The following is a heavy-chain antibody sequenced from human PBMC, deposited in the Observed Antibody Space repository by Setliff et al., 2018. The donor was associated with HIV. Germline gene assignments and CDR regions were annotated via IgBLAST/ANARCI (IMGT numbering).Heavy chain of an antibody. CDR2: IDSSGTT. Sequence: KPSETLSLTCTISGGSFGVYRWSWIRQSAGRGLEWIGRIDSSGTTDYKPSLKGRVAISVDTSRNQFSLRVTSVTAADTAVYFCARDRHSSGLGGYGPWGPGILVTVSS. D-gene: IGHD3-10*01. V-gene: IGHV4-4*07. CDR3: ARDRHSSGLGGYGP. CDR1: GGSFGVYR. J-gene: IGHJ5*02.